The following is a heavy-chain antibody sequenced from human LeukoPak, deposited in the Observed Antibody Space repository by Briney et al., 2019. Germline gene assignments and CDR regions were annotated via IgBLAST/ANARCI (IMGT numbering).Heavy chain of an antibody. CDR1: GGSMSGYY. D-gene: IGHD6-6*01. CDR2: IYYTGST. J-gene: IGHJ4*02. Sequence: PSETLSLTCTVSGGSMSGYYWSWIRQPPGKGLEWIGHIYYTGSTSYNPSLKSRVTISVDTSKNQFSLKLSYVNAADTAVYYCARYISSGLDYWGQGTLVTVSS. CDR3: ARYISSGLDY. V-gene: IGHV4-59*08.